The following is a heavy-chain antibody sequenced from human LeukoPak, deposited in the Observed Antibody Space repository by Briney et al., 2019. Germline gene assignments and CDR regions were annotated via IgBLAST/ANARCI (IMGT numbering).Heavy chain of an antibody. V-gene: IGHV3-7*01. CDR2: IKQDGSEK. CDR3: ARVIGGYYGSGSRRPSYYYYGMDV. D-gene: IGHD3-10*01. J-gene: IGHJ6*02. Sequence: GGSLRLSCAASGFTFSSYWMSWVRQAPGKGLEWVATIKQDGSEKYYVDSVKGRFTISRDNAKNSLYLQMNSLRAEDTAVYYCARVIGGYYGSGSRRPSYYYYGMDVWGQGTTVTVSS. CDR1: GFTFSSYW.